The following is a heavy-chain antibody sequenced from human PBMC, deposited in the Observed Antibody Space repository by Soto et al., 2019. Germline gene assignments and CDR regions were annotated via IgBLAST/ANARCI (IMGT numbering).Heavy chain of an antibody. J-gene: IGHJ6*02. CDR3: ARDPGNFYYDSSGYYSYYYYGMDV. Sequence: ASVKVSCKASGYTFTSYYMHWVRQAPGQGLEWMGIINPSGGSTSYAQKFQGRVTITADESTSTAYMELSSLRSEDTAVYYCARDPGNFYYDSSGYYSYYYYGMDVWGQGTTVTVSS. D-gene: IGHD3-22*01. CDR1: GYTFTSYY. V-gene: IGHV1-46*01. CDR2: INPSGGST.